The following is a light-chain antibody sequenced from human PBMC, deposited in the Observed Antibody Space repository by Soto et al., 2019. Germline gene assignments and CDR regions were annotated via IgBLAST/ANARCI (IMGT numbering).Light chain of an antibody. Sequence: QSALTQPASVSGSPGQSITISCTGTSSDVGSYNLVSWYQQHPGKAPKLMIYEGSKRPSGVSNLFSGSKSGNTASLTISGLQAEDEADYYCCSYAGSSASVLFGGGTKLTVL. CDR3: CSYAGSSASVL. J-gene: IGLJ2*01. CDR1: SSDVGSYNL. V-gene: IGLV2-23*01. CDR2: EGS.